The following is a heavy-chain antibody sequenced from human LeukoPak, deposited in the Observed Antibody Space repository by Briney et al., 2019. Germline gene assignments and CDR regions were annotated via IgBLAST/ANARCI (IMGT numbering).Heavy chain of an antibody. CDR1: GFTVSSNY. D-gene: IGHD5-18*01. CDR3: ARAPTWIQLWLPY. J-gene: IGHJ4*02. CDR2: IYSGGST. V-gene: IGHV3-53*01. Sequence: GSLLLSCAASGFTVSSNYMSWVRQAPGKGLEWVSVIYSGGSTYYADSVKGRFTISRDNSKNTLYLQMNSLRAEDTAVYYCARAPTWIQLWLPYWGQGTLVTVSS.